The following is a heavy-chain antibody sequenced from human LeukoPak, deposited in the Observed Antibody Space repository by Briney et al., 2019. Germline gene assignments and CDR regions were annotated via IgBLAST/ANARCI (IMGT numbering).Heavy chain of an antibody. CDR3: ARSRGPLVLNY. V-gene: IGHV4-39*07. J-gene: IGHJ4*02. D-gene: IGHD6-6*01. CDR2: VYCSGST. CDR1: GGSISSSSYY. Sequence: PSETLSLTCTVSGGSISSSSYYWVWIRQPPGKGLEWIGSVYCSGSTFYNPSLKSRVTISVDTSKNQFSLRLSSVTAADRAVYYCARSRGPLVLNYWGQGTLVTVSS.